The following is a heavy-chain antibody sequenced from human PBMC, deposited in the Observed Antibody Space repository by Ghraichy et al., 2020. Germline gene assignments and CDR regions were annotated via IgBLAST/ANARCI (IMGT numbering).Heavy chain of an antibody. CDR2: INRDGSLT. D-gene: IGHD3-16*02. CDR1: GFTFSSYW. V-gene: IGHV3-74*01. CDR3: ARYFVIEGATGTWGNWFDP. Sequence: GGSLRLSCAASGFTFSSYWMHWVRQAPGKGLVWVARINRDGSLTTSADSVKGRFTISRDNAKNTLYLQMNSLRAEDTAVYYCARYFVIEGATGTWGNWFDPWGQGTLVTVSS. J-gene: IGHJ5*02.